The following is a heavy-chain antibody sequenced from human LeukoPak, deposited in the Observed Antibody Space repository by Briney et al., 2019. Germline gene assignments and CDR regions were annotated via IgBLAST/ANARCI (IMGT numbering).Heavy chain of an antibody. Sequence: GASVKVSCKASGYTFTSYGISWVRQAPGQGLEWMGWISAYNGNTNYAQKLQGRVTMTTDTSTSTAYMELRSLRSDDTAVYCCARDRGGPLGYCSSTSCYNDDYWGQGTLVTVSS. J-gene: IGHJ4*02. D-gene: IGHD2-2*01. V-gene: IGHV1-18*01. CDR2: ISAYNGNT. CDR1: GYTFTSYG. CDR3: ARDRGGPLGYCSSTSCYNDDY.